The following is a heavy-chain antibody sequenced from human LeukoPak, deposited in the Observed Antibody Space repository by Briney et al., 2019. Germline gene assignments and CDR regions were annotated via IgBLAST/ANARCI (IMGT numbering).Heavy chain of an antibody. D-gene: IGHD3-10*01. CDR3: AKGLKTGVGPYKGYHYYMDV. Sequence: PGGSLRLSCAASGFTFSSYSMNWVRQAPGKGLKWVSTINDNGAAPYYADSVKGRFTISRVNSYNTVSLQMNSLRDEDTGVYYCAKGLKTGVGPYKGYHYYMDVWGKGATVTVSS. CDR2: INDNGAAP. CDR1: GFTFSSYS. J-gene: IGHJ6*03. V-gene: IGHV3-23*01.